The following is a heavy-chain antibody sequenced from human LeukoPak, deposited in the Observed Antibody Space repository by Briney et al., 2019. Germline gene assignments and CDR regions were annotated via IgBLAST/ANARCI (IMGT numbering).Heavy chain of an antibody. J-gene: IGHJ4*02. D-gene: IGHD3-9*01. CDR3: ARGNSYYDILTGYLRQSHFDY. CDR2: IYYSGST. Sequence: PSETLSLTCTVSGGSISSSSYYWGWIRQPPGRGLEWIGYIYYSGSTNYNPSLKSRVTISVDTSKNQFSLKLSSVTAADTAVYYCARGNSYYDILTGYLRQSHFDYWGQGTLVTVSS. V-gene: IGHV4-61*05. CDR1: GGSISSSSYY.